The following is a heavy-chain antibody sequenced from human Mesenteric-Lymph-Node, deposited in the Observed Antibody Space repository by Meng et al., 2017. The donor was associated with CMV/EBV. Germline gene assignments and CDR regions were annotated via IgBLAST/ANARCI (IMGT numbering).Heavy chain of an antibody. D-gene: IGHD1-20*01. V-gene: IGHV4-34*01. CDR3: AKQAGITGMGGDYYYYGMDV. CDR1: GASFSGYY. Sequence: SETLSLTCAVYGASFSGYYWSWIRQPPGRGLEWVGQVNHSGSTNYNPSLKSRVTMSVDTSKNQFSLNLNSVTAADTAVYYCAKQAGITGMGGDYYYYGMDVWGQGTTVTVSS. J-gene: IGHJ6*02. CDR2: VNHSGST.